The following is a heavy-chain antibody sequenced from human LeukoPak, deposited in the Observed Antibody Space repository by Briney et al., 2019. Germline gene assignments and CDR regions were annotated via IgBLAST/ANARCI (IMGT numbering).Heavy chain of an antibody. D-gene: IGHD6-13*01. Sequence: PMASVKVSCKASGYTFTSYDIIWVRQATGQGLEWMGWMNPNSGNTGYAQKFQGRVTMTRNTSIITAYMELSSLRTEDTAVYYCAKRLAAAGKGSWFDPWGQGTLVTVSS. CDR3: AKRLAAAGKGSWFDP. CDR1: GYTFTSYD. CDR2: MNPNSGNT. V-gene: IGHV1-8*01. J-gene: IGHJ5*02.